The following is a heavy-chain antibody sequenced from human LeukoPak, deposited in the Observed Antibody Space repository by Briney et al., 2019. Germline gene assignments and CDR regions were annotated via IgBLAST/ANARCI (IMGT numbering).Heavy chain of an antibody. Sequence: SETLSLTCTASGDSISKTNYYWGWIRQPPGKGLEWIVNVNYGGSTYYNPSLRSRITVSVDTSKNQFSLRLYSVTATDTAVYYCARLIGTTTGFDPWGQGTLVTVSS. J-gene: IGHJ5*02. CDR1: GDSISKTNYY. D-gene: IGHD1-1*01. CDR3: ARLIGTTTGFDP. V-gene: IGHV4-39*01. CDR2: VNYGGST.